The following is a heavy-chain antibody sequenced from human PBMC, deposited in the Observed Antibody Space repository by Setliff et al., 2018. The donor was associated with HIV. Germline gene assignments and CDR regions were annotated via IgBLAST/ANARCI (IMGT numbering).Heavy chain of an antibody. J-gene: IGHJ4*02. D-gene: IGHD6-13*01. CDR3: ARLPDINSWPFDY. CDR2: INHSGST. V-gene: IGHV4-34*01. CDR1: GGSFSGYY. Sequence: PSETLSLTCAVYGGSFSGYYWSWIRQPPGKGLEWIGEINHSGSTNYHPSLMSRLTMSVDSSKNQFSLSLSSVTAADTAVYYCARLPDINSWPFDYWARGTLVTVSS.